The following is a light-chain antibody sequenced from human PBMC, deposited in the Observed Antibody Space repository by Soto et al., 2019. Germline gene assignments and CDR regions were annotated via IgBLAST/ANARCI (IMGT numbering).Light chain of an antibody. J-gene: IGKJ4*01. CDR1: ESISTW. CDR2: GAS. Sequence: DIQMTQSPSTLSASVGDRVTITCRASESISTWLAWYQQKPGKSPKLLIYGASNLERGVPSRFSGSESGTEFTLTISSLQPDDFATYYCQQYNSYPLTFGGRTKVDIK. V-gene: IGKV1-5*01. CDR3: QQYNSYPLT.